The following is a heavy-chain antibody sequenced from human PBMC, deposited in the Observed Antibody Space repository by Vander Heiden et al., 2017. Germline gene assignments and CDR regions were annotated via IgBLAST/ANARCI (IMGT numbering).Heavy chain of an antibody. J-gene: IGHJ5*02. CDR1: GFTFNGYP. V-gene: IGHV3-30*04. Sequence: QVQLVESGGGVVQPGRSLTLSCVVSGFTFNGYPMNWVRQAPGKGLEWVAGISFDGSNKYYAGSVKGRFTISRDNSKNTVYLQIDSLRAEDTALYYCARVGVDPWGQGTLVTVSS. CDR3: ARVGVDP. CDR2: ISFDGSNK.